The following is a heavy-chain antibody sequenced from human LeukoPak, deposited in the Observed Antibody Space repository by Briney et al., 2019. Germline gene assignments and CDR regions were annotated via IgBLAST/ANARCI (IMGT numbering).Heavy chain of an antibody. CDR3: ARRSAVAALDY. D-gene: IGHD6-19*01. CDR1: GYRFTSYW. CDR2: IYPGDSDT. J-gene: IGHJ4*02. Sequence: GESLQISCKGSGYRFTSYWIGWVRQMPGKGLEWMGIIYPGDSDTRYSPSFQGQVTISADKSISTAYLQWGSLKASDTAMYYCARRSAVAALDYWGQGTLVTVSS. V-gene: IGHV5-51*01.